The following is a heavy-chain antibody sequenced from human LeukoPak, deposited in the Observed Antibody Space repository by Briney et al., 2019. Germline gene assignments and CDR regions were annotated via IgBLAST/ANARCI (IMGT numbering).Heavy chain of an antibody. CDR2: IRYDGSNK. CDR1: XXXXXSYG. D-gene: IGHD3-10*01. Sequence: PGGSLRXSXXAXXXXXXSYGMHWVRQAPGKGLEWVAFIRYDGSNKYYADSVKGRFTISRDSSKNTLYLQMNSLRAEDTAVYYCATNYGSGSPYGMDVWGQGTTVTVSS. J-gene: IGHJ6*02. CDR3: ATNYGSGSPYGMDV. V-gene: IGHV3-30*02.